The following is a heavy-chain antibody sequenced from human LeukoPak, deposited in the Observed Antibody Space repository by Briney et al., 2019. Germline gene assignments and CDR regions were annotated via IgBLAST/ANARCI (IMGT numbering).Heavy chain of an antibody. J-gene: IGHJ4*02. D-gene: IGHD3-9*01. CDR3: ARGPVILKPVDY. CDR2: ISGTAAAT. V-gene: IGHV3-23*01. CDR1: GFTFSTYG. Sequence: GGTLRLSCAASGFTFSTYGMTWVRQAPGKGLEWVSGISGTAAATFYGDSVKGRFTISRDNSKKTVYLQMNSLRAEDTAVYYCARGPVILKPVDYWGQGTLVTVSS.